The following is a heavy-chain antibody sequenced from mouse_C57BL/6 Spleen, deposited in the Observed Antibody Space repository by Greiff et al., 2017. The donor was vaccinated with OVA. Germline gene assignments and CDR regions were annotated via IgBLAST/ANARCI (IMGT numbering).Heavy chain of an antibody. D-gene: IGHD4-1*01. J-gene: IGHJ2*01. CDR1: GYTFTDYY. V-gene: IGHV1-76*01. CDR3: ARQTGTFDY. CDR2: IYPGSGYT. Sequence: VQLQQSGAELVRPGASVKLSCKASGYTFTDYYINWVKQRPGQGLEWIARIYPGSGYTYYNEKFKGKATLTAEKSSSTAYMQLSSLTSEDSAGYFCARQTGTFDYWGQGTTLTVSS.